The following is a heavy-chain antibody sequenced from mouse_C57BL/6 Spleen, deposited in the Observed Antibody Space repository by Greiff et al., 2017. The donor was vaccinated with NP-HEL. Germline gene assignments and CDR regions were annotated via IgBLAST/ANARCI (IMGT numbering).Heavy chain of an antibody. CDR1: GYSFTGYY. D-gene: IGHD3-3*01. CDR3: ARRAFAY. CDR2: INPSTGGT. J-gene: IGHJ3*01. V-gene: IGHV1-42*01. Sequence: DVKLQESGPELVKPGASVKISCKASGYSFTGYYMNWVKQSPEKSLEWIGEINPSTGGTTYNQKFKAKATLTVDKSSSTAYMQLKSLTSEDSAVYYCARRAFAYWGQGTLVTVSA.